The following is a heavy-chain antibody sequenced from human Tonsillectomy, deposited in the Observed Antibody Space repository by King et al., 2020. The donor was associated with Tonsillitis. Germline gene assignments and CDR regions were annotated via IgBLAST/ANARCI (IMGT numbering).Heavy chain of an antibody. J-gene: IGHJ4*02. CDR3: ARDDSSGYYFRILTY. V-gene: IGHV3-48*02. D-gene: IGHD3-22*01. CDR2: ISSSRGTI. CDR1: GFTFSTYS. Sequence: VQLVESGGGLVQPGGSLRLSCAASGFTFSTYSMNWVRQAPGKGLEWVSYISSSRGTIYYADSVKGRFTISRDNAKNSLYLQMNSLRDEDTAVYFCARDDSSGYYFRILTYWGQGTLVTVSS.